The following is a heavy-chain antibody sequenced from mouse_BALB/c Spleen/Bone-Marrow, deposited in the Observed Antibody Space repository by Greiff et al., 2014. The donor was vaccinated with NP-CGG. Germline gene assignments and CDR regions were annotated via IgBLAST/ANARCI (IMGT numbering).Heavy chain of an antibody. J-gene: IGHJ4*01. CDR1: GFSLTNYG. V-gene: IGHV2-9*02. CDR3: ARISSATGAIDY. Sequence: VNLVESGPGLVAPSQSLSITCTVSGFSLTNYGVHWVRQPPGKGLEWLGVIWADGSTNYNSALMSRLSISKDNSKSQVFFKMNHLQTEYTAMFYCARISSATGAIDYWGQGTSVTGSS. CDR2: IWADGST. D-gene: IGHD1-2*01.